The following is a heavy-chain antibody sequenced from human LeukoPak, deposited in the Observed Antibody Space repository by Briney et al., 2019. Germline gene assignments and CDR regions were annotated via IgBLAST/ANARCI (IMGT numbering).Heavy chain of an antibody. Sequence: GGSLRLSCAVSGITLSNYGMSWVRQAPGKGLEWVAGISASGGGTNYADSVKGRFTISRDNPKNTLYLQMNSLRAEDTAAYFCAKRGVVIRVILVGFHKEAYYFDSWGQGALVTVSS. J-gene: IGHJ4*02. D-gene: IGHD3-22*01. V-gene: IGHV3-23*01. CDR2: ISASGGGT. CDR3: AKRGVVIRVILVGFHKEAYYFDS. CDR1: GITLSNYG.